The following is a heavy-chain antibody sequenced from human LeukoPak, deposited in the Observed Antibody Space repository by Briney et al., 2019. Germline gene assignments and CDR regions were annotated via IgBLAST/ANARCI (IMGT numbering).Heavy chain of an antibody. CDR2: VYHTGTS. CDR3: ARALDTWSALDY. CDR1: GESITGYY. Sequence: PSETLSLTCTVSGESITGYYWTWVRQPPGKGLQWIGYVYHTGTSNYNPFVRSRITMSVDTSKNQYSMNLTSVTAADTAVYYCARALDTWSALDYWGLGTLVSVSS. V-gene: IGHV4-59*01. J-gene: IGHJ4*02. D-gene: IGHD5-18*01.